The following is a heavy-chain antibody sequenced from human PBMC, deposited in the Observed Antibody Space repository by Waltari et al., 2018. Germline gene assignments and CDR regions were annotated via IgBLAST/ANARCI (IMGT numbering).Heavy chain of an antibody. CDR2: IYYSGST. J-gene: IGHJ6*03. CDR1: GGSISSGGYY. Sequence: QVQLQESGPGLVKPSQTLSLTCTVSGGSISSGGYYWSWIRQHPGKGLEWIGYIYYSGSTYYNPSLKSRVTISVDTSKNQFSLKLSSVTAADTAVYYCARDLGGYYDFWSGYYSHYYYYMDVWGKGTTVTVSS. D-gene: IGHD3-3*01. CDR3: ARDLGGYYDFWSGYYSHYYYYMDV. V-gene: IGHV4-31*03.